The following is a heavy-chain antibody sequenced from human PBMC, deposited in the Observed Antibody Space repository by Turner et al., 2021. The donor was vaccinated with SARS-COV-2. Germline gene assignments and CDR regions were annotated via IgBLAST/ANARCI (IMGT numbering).Heavy chain of an antibody. CDR2: INHSGST. V-gene: IGHV4-34*01. D-gene: IGHD6-13*01. CDR1: GGSFSGYY. J-gene: IGHJ4*02. Sequence: QVQLQQWGAGLLKPSETLSLTCAVYGGSFSGYYWSWIRQPPGKGLEWIGEINHSGSTNSNPSLKSRVTISVDTSKNQFSLKLSSVTAADTAVYYCARGRAAAAGHFDYWGQGTLVTVSS. CDR3: ARGRAAAAGHFDY.